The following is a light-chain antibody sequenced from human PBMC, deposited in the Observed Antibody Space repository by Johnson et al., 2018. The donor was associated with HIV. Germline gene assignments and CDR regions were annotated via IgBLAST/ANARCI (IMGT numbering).Light chain of an antibody. V-gene: IGLV1-51*02. Sequence: QSVLTQPPSVSAAPGQKVTISCSASSSNIGRNYVSWYQQLPGTAPKLLIYENNKRPTGITDRFSGSKSGTSATMGITGLQTGDEADYYCGTRDGSLSAPYIFGTGTKVTFL. CDR2: ENN. CDR3: GTRDGSLSAPYI. CDR1: SSNIGRNY. J-gene: IGLJ1*01.